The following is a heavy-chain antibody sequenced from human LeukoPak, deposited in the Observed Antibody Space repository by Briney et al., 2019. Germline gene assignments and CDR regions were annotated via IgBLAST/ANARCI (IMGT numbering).Heavy chain of an antibody. CDR3: AKGIVGATMPFDY. CDR1: GFTFSGYG. Sequence: GGSLRLSCAASGFTFSGYGMHWVRQAPGKGLEWVAVIWYDGSNKYYADSVKGRFTISRDNSKNTLYLQMNSLRAEDTAVYYCAKGIVGATMPFDYWGQGTLVTVSS. V-gene: IGHV3-33*06. J-gene: IGHJ4*02. CDR2: IWYDGSNK. D-gene: IGHD1-26*01.